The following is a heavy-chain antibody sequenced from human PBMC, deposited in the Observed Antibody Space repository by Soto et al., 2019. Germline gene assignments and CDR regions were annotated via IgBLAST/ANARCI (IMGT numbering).Heavy chain of an antibody. CDR1: GFTFSSYA. J-gene: IGHJ4*02. CDR2: ISGSGGST. D-gene: IGHD3-3*01. V-gene: IGHV3-23*01. Sequence: EVQLLESGGGLVQPGGSLRLSCAASGFTFSSYAMSWVRQAPGKGLEWVSAISGSGGSTYYADSVKGRFTISRDNSKNTLYLQMNSRRAEDTAVYYWAKGVRFLEWSNFDYWGQGTLVTVSS. CDR3: AKGVRFLEWSNFDY.